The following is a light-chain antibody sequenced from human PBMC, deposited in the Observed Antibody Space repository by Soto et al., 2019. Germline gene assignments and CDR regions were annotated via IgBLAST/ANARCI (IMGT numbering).Light chain of an antibody. CDR1: QSVSNSH. V-gene: IGKV3-20*01. CDR3: QQYDGSPFT. Sequence: EIVLPQSQGTLSLSQGERATLSCRASQSVSNSHLAWYQQKPGQAPRLLIYNASRRAAGIPDRFSGSGSGTDFTLTISRLDPEDFAVYYCQQYDGSPFTFGPGTKVDV. J-gene: IGKJ3*01. CDR2: NAS.